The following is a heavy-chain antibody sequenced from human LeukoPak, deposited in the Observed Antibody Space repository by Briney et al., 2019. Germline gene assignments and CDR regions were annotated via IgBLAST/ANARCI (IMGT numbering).Heavy chain of an antibody. J-gene: IGHJ4*02. Sequence: PGGTLRLSCAASGFMFDTYGMSWVRQAPGKGLDWVSSICGGGGTTYYADSLKGRFTISRDNSKNTLYLQMNSLTAEDTAVYYCAKVIRGTKGNTFDYWGQGTLVTVSS. CDR1: GFMFDTYG. V-gene: IGHV3-23*01. CDR2: ICGGGGTT. CDR3: AKVIRGTKGNTFDY. D-gene: IGHD1-26*01.